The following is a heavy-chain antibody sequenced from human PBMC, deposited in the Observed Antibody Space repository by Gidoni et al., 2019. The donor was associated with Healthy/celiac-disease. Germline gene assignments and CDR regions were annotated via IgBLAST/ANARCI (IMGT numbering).Heavy chain of an antibody. CDR3: ARDCYSSSWYGYYYYGMDV. D-gene: IGHD6-13*01. J-gene: IGHJ6*02. Sequence: QVQLVASGGGVVQPGRSLRLSCAASGFTFSSYCMHWVRQAPGKGLEWVAVIWYDGSNKYYADSVKGRFTISRDNSKNTLYLQMNSLRAEDTAVYYCARDCYSSSWYGYYYYGMDVWAKGPRSPSP. CDR2: IWYDGSNK. CDR1: GFTFSSYC. V-gene: IGHV3-33*01.